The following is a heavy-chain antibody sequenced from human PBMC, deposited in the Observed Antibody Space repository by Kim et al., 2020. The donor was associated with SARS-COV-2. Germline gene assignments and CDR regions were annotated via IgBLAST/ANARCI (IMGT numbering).Heavy chain of an antibody. Sequence: GGSLRLSCAASGFTFDDYGMSWVRQAPGKGLEWVSGINWNGGSTGYADSVKGRFTISRDNAKNSLYLQMSSLRAEDPALYHCARVRGQVRAIDPYFDYWGQGTLVTVSS. V-gene: IGHV3-20*01. J-gene: IGHJ4*02. CDR3: ARVRGQVRAIDPYFDY. CDR2: INWNGGST. CDR1: GFTFDDYG. D-gene: IGHD1-26*01.